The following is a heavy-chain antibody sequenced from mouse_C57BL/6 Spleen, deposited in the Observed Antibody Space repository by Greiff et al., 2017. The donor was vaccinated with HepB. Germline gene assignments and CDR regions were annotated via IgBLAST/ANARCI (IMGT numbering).Heavy chain of an antibody. V-gene: IGHV5-4*01. CDR3: ARDGYGTGYFDV. J-gene: IGHJ1*03. CDR1: GFTFSSYA. CDR2: ISDGGSYT. Sequence: EVQGVESGGGLVKPGGSLKLSCAASGFTFSSYAMSWVRQTPEKRLEWVATISDGGSYTYYPDNVKGRFTISRDNAKNNLYLQMSHLKSEDTAMYYCARDGYGTGYFDVWGTGTTVTVSS. D-gene: IGHD1-1*01.